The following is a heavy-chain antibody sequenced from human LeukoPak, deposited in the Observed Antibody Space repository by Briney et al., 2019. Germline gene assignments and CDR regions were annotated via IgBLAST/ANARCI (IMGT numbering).Heavy chain of an antibody. D-gene: IGHD1-26*01. CDR1: GSFSSYG. CDR3: ARGNGNYYWTFDY. CDR2: INAYSGTT. Sequence: ASVKVSCKSSGSFSSYGITWVQQAPGEGLEWMGWINAYSGTTNYAQKFQGRVTMTTDTSTTTGYMELRSLRSDDTAVYYCARGNGNYYWTFDYWGQGTLVTVST. J-gene: IGHJ4*02. V-gene: IGHV1-18*01.